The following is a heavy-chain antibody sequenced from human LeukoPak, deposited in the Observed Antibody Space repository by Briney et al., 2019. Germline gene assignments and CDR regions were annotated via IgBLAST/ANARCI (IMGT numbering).Heavy chain of an antibody. CDR2: IYTSGST. J-gene: IGHJ6*02. V-gene: IGHV4-4*07. CDR3: ARGSADYSSGWYAYYYYYGMDV. CDR1: GGSISSYY. D-gene: IGHD6-19*01. Sequence: SETLSLTCTVSGGSISSYYWSWIRQPAGKGLEWIGRIYTSGSTNYNPSLKSRVTMSVDASKNQFSLRLSSVTAADTAVYYCARGSADYSSGWYAYYYYYGMDVWGQGTTVTVSS.